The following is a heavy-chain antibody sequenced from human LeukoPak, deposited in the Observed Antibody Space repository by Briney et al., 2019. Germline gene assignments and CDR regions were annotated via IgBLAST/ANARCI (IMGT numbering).Heavy chain of an antibody. CDR1: GYTFTSYY. D-gene: IGHD3-3*01. J-gene: IGHJ6*03. CDR2: INPSGGST. CDR3: ARALRFLEWLFPDYYYYYMDV. V-gene: IGHV1-46*01. Sequence: ASVKVSCKASGYTFTSYYMHWVRQAPGQGLEWMGIINPSGGSTSYAQKFQGRVTMTRDTSTSTVYMELSSLRSEDTAVYYCARALRFLEWLFPDYYYYYMDVWGKGTTVTVSS.